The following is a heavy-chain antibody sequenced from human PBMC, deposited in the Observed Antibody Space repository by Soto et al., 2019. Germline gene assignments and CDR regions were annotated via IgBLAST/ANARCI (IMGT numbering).Heavy chain of an antibody. J-gene: IGHJ6*02. CDR3: AKAYFDFWSGSHYYQYGMDV. CDR2: ISNDGNNK. Sequence: QMQVVESGGGVVQPGRSLRLSCAASGFTFSDYGMHWVRQAPGKGLEWVAVISNDGNNKYYGGSVKGRFTISRDNSKNTLSLQMNSLRGEDTAVYFCAKAYFDFWSGSHYYQYGMDVWGQGTTVTVSS. D-gene: IGHD3-3*01. V-gene: IGHV3-30*18. CDR1: GFTFSDYG.